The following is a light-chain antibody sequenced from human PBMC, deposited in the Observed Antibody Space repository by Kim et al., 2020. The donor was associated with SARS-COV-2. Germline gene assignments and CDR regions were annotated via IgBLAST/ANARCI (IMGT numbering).Light chain of an antibody. Sequence: GQRVTVSCSGGASVSSSYPVSWYRQVPGTAPKLLIYGNDQRPSGVPDRFSGSKAGTSASLAISGLQSEDEADYFCAAWDDSLYGRVFGGGTQLTVL. CDR3: AAWDDSLYGRV. CDR2: GND. J-gene: IGLJ3*02. CDR1: ASVSSSYP. V-gene: IGLV1-44*01.